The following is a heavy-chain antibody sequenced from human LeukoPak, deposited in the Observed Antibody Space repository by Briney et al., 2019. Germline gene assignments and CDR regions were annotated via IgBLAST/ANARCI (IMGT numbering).Heavy chain of an antibody. CDR2: ISYDGSNK. CDR3: AKDWLHH. V-gene: IGHV3-30*18. CDR1: GFTFSSYG. Sequence: GGSLRLSCAASGFTFSSYGMHWVRQAPGKGLEWVAVISYDGSNKYYADSVKGRFTISRDNSKNTLYLQMNSLRAEDTVVYYCAKDWLHHWGQGTLVTVSS. J-gene: IGHJ5*02.